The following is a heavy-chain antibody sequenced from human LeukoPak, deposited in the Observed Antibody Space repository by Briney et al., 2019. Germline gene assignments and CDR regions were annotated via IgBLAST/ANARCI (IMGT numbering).Heavy chain of an antibody. CDR1: GFTFSSSG. J-gene: IGHJ3*02. Sequence: GGSLRLSCAASGFTFSSSGTHWVRQAPGKGLDWVAFIRYDGTDKYYADSVKGRFTISRDNAKKSLYLQMNSLRVEDTAVYYCARDVGGYGDYGYDAFDIWGQGTMVTVSS. V-gene: IGHV3-30*02. D-gene: IGHD4-17*01. CDR2: IRYDGTDK. CDR3: ARDVGGYGDYGYDAFDI.